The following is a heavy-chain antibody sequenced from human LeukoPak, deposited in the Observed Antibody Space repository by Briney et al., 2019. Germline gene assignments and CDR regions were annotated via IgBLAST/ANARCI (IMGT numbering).Heavy chain of an antibody. V-gene: IGHV1-18*04. CDR3: ARDGYQLLLDAFDI. Sequence: ASVKVSCKASGYTFTSHGISWVRQAPGQGLEWMGWISAYNGNTNYAQKLQGRVTMTTDTSTSTAYMELRSLRSDDTAVYYCARDGYQLLLDAFDIWGQGTMVTVSS. D-gene: IGHD2-2*01. J-gene: IGHJ3*02. CDR1: GYTFTSHG. CDR2: ISAYNGNT.